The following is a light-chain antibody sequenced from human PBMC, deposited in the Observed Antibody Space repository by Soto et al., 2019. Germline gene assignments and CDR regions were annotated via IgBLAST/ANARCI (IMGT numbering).Light chain of an antibody. Sequence: QSVLTQPASVSGSPGQSIAISCTGSSFDIGAFDYVCWYQQHPGKAPKLVVYDVNDRPSGVSNRFSGSKSGTTASLTISGLQADDEAYYYCSSYTTTYTLIFDGGTQLTVL. CDR3: SSYTTTYTLI. CDR2: DVN. CDR1: SFDIGAFDY. V-gene: IGLV2-14*03. J-gene: IGLJ2*01.